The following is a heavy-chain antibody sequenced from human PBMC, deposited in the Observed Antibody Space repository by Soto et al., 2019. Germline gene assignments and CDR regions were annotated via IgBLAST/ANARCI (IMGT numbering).Heavy chain of an antibody. CDR3: ARDKGFGEFPLGGLAV. Sequence: ASVKVSCKASGYTFTNYAMHWVRQAPGQRLEWMGWINAGNGNTKYSQKFQGRVTITRDTSASTAYMELSSLRSEDTAVYYCARDKGFGEFPLGGLAVWGKGTTVPVSS. V-gene: IGHV1-3*01. J-gene: IGHJ6*04. D-gene: IGHD3-10*01. CDR2: INAGNGNT. CDR1: GYTFTNYA.